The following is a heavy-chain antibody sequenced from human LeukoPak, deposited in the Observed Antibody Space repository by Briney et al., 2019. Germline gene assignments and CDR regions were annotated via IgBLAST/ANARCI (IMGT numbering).Heavy chain of an antibody. Sequence: GASVKVSCKASGGTFSSYAISWVRQAPGQGLEWMGGIIPIFGTANYAQKFQGRVTITADKSTSTAYMELSSLRSEATAVYYCARGRENYGDYVDAFDIWGQGTMVTVSS. CDR2: IIPIFGTA. D-gene: IGHD4-17*01. CDR1: GGTFSSYA. CDR3: ARGRENYGDYVDAFDI. V-gene: IGHV1-69*06. J-gene: IGHJ3*02.